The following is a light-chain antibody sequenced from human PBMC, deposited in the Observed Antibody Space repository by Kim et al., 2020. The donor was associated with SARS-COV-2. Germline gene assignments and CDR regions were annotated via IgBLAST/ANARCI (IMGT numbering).Light chain of an antibody. CDR3: CSYAGSDNYV. CDR2: EVT. Sequence: GQSVTISCTGTSSDVGGYNYVSRYQQHPGKAPKLMIYEVTKRPSGVPDRFSGSKSGNTASLTVSGLQTEDEADYYCCSYAGSDNYVFGTGTKVTVL. CDR1: SSDVGGYNY. V-gene: IGLV2-8*01. J-gene: IGLJ1*01.